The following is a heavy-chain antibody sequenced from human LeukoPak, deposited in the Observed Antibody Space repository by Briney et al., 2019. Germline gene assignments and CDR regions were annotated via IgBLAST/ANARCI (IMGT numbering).Heavy chain of an antibody. J-gene: IGHJ5*02. CDR2: IYTSGST. Sequence: ASETLSLTCTVSGGSISTYYWSWIRQPAGKGLEWIGRIYTSGSTNYNPSLKSRVTMSVDTSKNQFSLKLSSVTAADTAVYYCARWADYSSSYWFDPWGQGTLVTVSS. D-gene: IGHD6-6*01. CDR1: GGSISTYY. CDR3: ARWADYSSSYWFDP. V-gene: IGHV4-4*07.